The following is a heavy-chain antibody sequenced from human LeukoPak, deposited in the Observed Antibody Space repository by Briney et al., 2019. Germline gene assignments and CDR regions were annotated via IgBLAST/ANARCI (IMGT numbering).Heavy chain of an antibody. D-gene: IGHD4-23*01. Sequence: GGSLRLSCAASGFTFSSYWMHWVRQAPGKGLVWVSRINSDGSSTNYADSVKGRFTISRDNARNTLYLQMNSLRVEDTAVYYCARGPIIRGVTPSDYWGQGTLVTVSS. V-gene: IGHV3-74*01. CDR1: GFTFSSYW. J-gene: IGHJ4*02. CDR3: ARGPIIRGVTPSDY. CDR2: INSDGSST.